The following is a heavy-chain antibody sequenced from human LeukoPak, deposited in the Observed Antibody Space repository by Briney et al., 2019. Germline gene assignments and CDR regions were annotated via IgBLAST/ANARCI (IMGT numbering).Heavy chain of an antibody. CDR1: GFTFSSYA. V-gene: IGHV3-30*04. Sequence: GGSLRLSCAASGFTFSSYAMHWVRQAPGKGLEWVAVISYDGSNKYYADSVKGRFTISRDNSKNTLYLQMNSLRPEDTAVYYCAKDRSVHILDYWGQGTLVTVSS. J-gene: IGHJ4*02. CDR2: ISYDGSNK. CDR3: AKDRSVHILDY. D-gene: IGHD1-1*01.